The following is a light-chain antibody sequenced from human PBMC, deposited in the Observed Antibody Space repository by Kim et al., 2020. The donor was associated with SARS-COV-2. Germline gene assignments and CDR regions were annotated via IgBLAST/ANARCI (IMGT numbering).Light chain of an antibody. CDR2: DVS. V-gene: IGLV2-11*01. J-gene: IGLJ3*02. Sequence: SVTISCTGTSSDVGGYNYVSWYQQHPGKAPKLMIYDVSKRPSGVPDRFSGSKSGNTASLTISGLQAEDEADYYCCSYAGSYTFAWVFGGGTQLTVL. CDR3: CSYAGSYTFAWV. CDR1: SSDVGGYNY.